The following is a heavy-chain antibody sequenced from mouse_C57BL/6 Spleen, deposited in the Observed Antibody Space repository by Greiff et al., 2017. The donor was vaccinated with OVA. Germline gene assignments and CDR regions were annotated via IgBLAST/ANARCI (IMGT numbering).Heavy chain of an antibody. V-gene: IGHV1-15*01. D-gene: IGHD1-1*01. CDR2: IDPATGGT. Sequence: QVQLQQSGAELVRPGASVTLSCKASGYTFTDYEMHWVKQTPVHGLEWIGAIDPATGGTAYNQKFKGKAILTADTSSSTAYMELRSLTSEDAAVYYCTRRSTGGAMDYWGQGTSVTVSS. CDR1: GYTFTDYE. CDR3: TRRSTGGAMDY. J-gene: IGHJ4*01.